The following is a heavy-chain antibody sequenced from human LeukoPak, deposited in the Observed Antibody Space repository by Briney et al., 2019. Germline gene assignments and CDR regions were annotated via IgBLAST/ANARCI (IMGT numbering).Heavy chain of an antibody. J-gene: IGHJ3*02. CDR2: INTDAIGT. CDR3: AREHDSGGKGVDM. CDR1: GFIFTNHR. V-gene: IGHV3-74*01. D-gene: IGHD4-23*01. Sequence: GGSLRLSCVASGFIFTNHRMHWVRQVPGKGLVSVSRINTDAIGTSYADSVRGRFTISRDNAKNTVYLQMNSLRVEDTAVYYCAREHDSGGKGVDMWGQGTMVTVSS.